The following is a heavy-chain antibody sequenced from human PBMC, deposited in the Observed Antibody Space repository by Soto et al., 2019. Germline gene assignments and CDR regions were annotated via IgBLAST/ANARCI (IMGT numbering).Heavy chain of an antibody. V-gene: IGHV3-23*01. CDR2: ISGSGGST. CDR3: AKDGHCSGGSCYARRGYYFDY. Sequence: GGSLRLSCAASGFTFSSYAMSWVRQAPGKGLEWVSAISGSGGSTYYADSVKGRFTISRDNSKNTLYLQMNSLRAEDTAVYYCAKDGHCSGGSCYARRGYYFDYWGQGTLVTVSS. CDR1: GFTFSSYA. J-gene: IGHJ4*02. D-gene: IGHD2-15*01.